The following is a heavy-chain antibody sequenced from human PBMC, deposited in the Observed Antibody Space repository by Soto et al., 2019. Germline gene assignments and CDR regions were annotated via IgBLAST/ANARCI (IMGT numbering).Heavy chain of an antibody. CDR1: GFTFSSYG. CDR3: AKEARGYSYDLDYYYYYGMDV. CDR2: ISYDGSNK. Sequence: LRLSCAASGFTFSSYGMHWVRQAPGKGLEWVAVISYDGSNKYYADSVKGRFTISRDNSKNTLYLQMNSLRAEDTAVYYCAKEARGYSYDLDYYYYYGMDVWGQGTTVTVSS. V-gene: IGHV3-30*18. J-gene: IGHJ6*02. D-gene: IGHD5-18*01.